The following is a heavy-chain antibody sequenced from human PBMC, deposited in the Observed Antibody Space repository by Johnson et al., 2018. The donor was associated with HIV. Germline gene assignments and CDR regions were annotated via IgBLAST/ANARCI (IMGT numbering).Heavy chain of an antibody. CDR1: GFTVSSNY. CDR3: ATAGVVTIFGVVIPTDAFDI. J-gene: IGHJ3*02. D-gene: IGHD3-3*01. Sequence: VQLVESGGGLIQPGGSLRLSCAASGFTVSSNYMSWVRQAPGNGLEWVSVIYSGGSTYYADSVKGRFTISRDNSKNTLYLQMNSLRAEDTAVYYCATAGVVTIFGVVIPTDAFDIWGQGTMVIVS. CDR2: IYSGGST. V-gene: IGHV3-53*01.